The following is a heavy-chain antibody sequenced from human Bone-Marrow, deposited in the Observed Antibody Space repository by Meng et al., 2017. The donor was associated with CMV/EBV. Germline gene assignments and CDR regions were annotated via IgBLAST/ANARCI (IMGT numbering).Heavy chain of an antibody. CDR3: ARYYYGMDV. CDR1: GFTFTTHT. Sequence: GESLKISCAASGFTFTTHTMTWVRQAPGKGLECVSCIGRSNSYIYYADSVKGRFTISRDNSKNTLYLQMNSLRAEDTAVYYCARYYYGMDVWGQGTTVTVSS. V-gene: IGHV3-21*04. CDR2: IGRSNSYI. J-gene: IGHJ6*02.